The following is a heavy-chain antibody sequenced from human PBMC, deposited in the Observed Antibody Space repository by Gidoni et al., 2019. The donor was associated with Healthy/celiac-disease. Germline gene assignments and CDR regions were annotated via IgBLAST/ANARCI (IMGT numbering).Heavy chain of an antibody. CDR3: ARGKAASPDYFDS. Sequence: QVTLNESGPVLVKPTETLTLTCTVSGFSLTSPRLGLSWIRQPPGKALEWLAHIFSNDEKVYNTSLKKRLTISKDTSKSQVVLTMTNMDPVDTAKYFCARGKAASPDYFDSWGQGTLVTVSS. CDR2: IFSNDEK. J-gene: IGHJ4*02. D-gene: IGHD6-25*01. V-gene: IGHV2-26*01. CDR1: GFSLTSPRLG.